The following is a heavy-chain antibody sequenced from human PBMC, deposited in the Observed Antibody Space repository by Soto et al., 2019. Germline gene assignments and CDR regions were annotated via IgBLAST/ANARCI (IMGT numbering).Heavy chain of an antibody. D-gene: IGHD3-3*01. V-gene: IGHV4-61*08. CDR2: IYYSGST. Sequence: SVGFCGRRIRKKKGKGLEWIGYIYYSGSTNYNPSLKSRVTISVDTSKNQFSLKLSSVTAADFVVYYYERSGFCWPASAYRGHGTAVPVSS. J-gene: IGHJ4*01. CDR3: ERSGFCWPASAY. CDR1: SVGFC.